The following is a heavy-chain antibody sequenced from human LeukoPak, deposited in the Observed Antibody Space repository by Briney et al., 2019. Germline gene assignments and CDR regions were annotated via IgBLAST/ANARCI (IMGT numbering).Heavy chain of an antibody. CDR3: ARGYYYDSSFLDY. Sequence: NPSETLSLTCTVSGGSISGYYWSWIRQPPGKGLEWIGEINHSGSTNYNPSLKSRVTISVDTSKNQFSLKLSSVTAADTAVYYCARGYYYDSSFLDYWGQGTLVTVSS. D-gene: IGHD3-22*01. J-gene: IGHJ4*02. CDR2: INHSGST. V-gene: IGHV4-34*01. CDR1: GGSISGYY.